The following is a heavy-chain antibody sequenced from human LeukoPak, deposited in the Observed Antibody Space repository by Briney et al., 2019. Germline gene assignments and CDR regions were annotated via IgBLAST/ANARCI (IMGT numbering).Heavy chain of an antibody. CDR2: SSASGDSP. V-gene: IGHV3-23*01. Sequence: GESLSLSCTASGFTFNNYAMSWVRQAPGKGMEWVSASSASGDSPYYADSVKCRCSISRDNSKNTLNLQMNRLRVEDTAVYVCAKGVFGSGSEREYFEQWGQGTLVTVSS. J-gene: IGHJ1*01. CDR3: AKGVFGSGSEREYFEQ. D-gene: IGHD3-10*01. CDR1: GFTFNNYA.